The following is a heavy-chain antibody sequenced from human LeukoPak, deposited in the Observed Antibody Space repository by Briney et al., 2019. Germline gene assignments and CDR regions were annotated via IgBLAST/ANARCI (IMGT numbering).Heavy chain of an antibody. V-gene: IGHV3-21*01. CDR3: ARDPXITXXXXEXGMDV. Sequence: GGSLRLSCAASGFTFSSYSMNWVRQAPGKGLEWVSSISSSSSYIYYADSVKGRFTISRDNAKNSLYLQMNSLRAEDTAVYYCARDPXITXXXXEXGMDVWGXGTTVTV. D-gene: IGHD3-10*01. J-gene: IGHJ6*01. CDR1: GFTFSSYS. CDR2: ISSSSSYI.